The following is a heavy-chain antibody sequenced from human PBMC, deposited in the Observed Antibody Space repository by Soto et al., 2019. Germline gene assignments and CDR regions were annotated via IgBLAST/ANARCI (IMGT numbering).Heavy chain of an antibody. CDR3: ARAYCSGGSCYYYGMDV. CDR2: IYPGDSDT. Sequence: GESLKISCKGSGYSVTSYCIGWVRQMPGKSLEWMGIIYPGDSDTRYSPSFQGKVTISADKSISTAYLQWSSLKASDTAMYYCARAYCSGGSCYYYGMDVWAQGTRVTVSS. D-gene: IGHD2-15*01. V-gene: IGHV5-51*01. J-gene: IGHJ6*02. CDR1: GYSVTSYC.